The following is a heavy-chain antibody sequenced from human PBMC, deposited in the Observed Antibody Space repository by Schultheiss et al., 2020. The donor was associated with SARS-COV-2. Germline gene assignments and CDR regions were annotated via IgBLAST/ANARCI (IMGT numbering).Heavy chain of an antibody. CDR1: GGSISSGGYY. J-gene: IGHJ4*02. V-gene: IGHV4-61*03. CDR2: IYYSGST. Sequence: SETLSLTCTVSGGSISSGGYYWSWIRQHPGKGLEWIGYIYYSGSTKYNRSLKGRVTMSLDTSKNHFSLRMSSVTSVDMAVYFCATGGSTVTGTFDYWYQGTLETVSS. CDR3: ATGGSTVTGTFDY. D-gene: IGHD4-17*01.